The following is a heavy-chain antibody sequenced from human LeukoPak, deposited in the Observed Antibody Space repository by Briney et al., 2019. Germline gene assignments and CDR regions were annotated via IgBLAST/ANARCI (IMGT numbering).Heavy chain of an antibody. CDR1: GFTFSSYA. D-gene: IGHD1-26*01. CDR2: IRCSGDRT. CDR3: AKDSKIVGATFRSYHYMDV. J-gene: IGHJ6*03. Sequence: GGSLRLSCAASGFTFSSYAMSWVRQAPGKGLEWVSAIRCSGDRTHYADSVKGRFTISRDNSKNTLYLQMNSLRAEDTAVYYCAKDSKIVGATFRSYHYMDVWGKGTAVTVSS. V-gene: IGHV3-23*01.